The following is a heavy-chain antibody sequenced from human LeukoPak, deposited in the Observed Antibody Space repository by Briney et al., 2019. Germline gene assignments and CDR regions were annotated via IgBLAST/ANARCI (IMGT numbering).Heavy chain of an antibody. D-gene: IGHD2-2*01. J-gene: IGHJ4*02. V-gene: IGHV4-38-2*02. Sequence: SETLSLTCTVSSYSISSDYYWGWIRQPPGKGLEWTGSIYHSGSTYYNPSLESRVTISVDTSKNQFSLKLSSVTAADTAVYYCARGRIVIIPARIDYWGQGTLVTVSS. CDR2: IYHSGST. CDR1: SYSISSDYY. CDR3: ARGRIVIIPARIDY.